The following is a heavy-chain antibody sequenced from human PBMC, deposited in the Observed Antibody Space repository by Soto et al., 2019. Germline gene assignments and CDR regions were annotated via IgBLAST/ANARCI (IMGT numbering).Heavy chain of an antibody. CDR3: ARRNYDILTGYYGLSDYYYYYYMDV. D-gene: IGHD3-9*01. Sequence: GESLKISCKGSGYSFTSYWIGWVRQMPGKGLEWMRIIYPGDSDTRYSPSFQGQVTISADKSISTAYLQWSSLKASDTAMYYCARRNYDILTGYYGLSDYYYYYYMDVWGKGTTVTVSS. CDR2: IYPGDSDT. CDR1: GYSFTSYW. V-gene: IGHV5-51*01. J-gene: IGHJ6*03.